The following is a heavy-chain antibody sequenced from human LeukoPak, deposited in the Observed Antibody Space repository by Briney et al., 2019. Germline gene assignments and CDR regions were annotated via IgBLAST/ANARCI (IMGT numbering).Heavy chain of an antibody. CDR1: GGSFSGYY. Sequence: SGTLSLTCAVYGGSFSGYYWSWIRQPPGKGLEWIGEINHSGSTNYNPSLKSRVTISVDTSKNQFSLKLSSVTAADTAVYYCARGDDYSNLTPFDYWGQGTLVTVSS. CDR2: INHSGST. V-gene: IGHV4-34*01. CDR3: ARGDDYSNLTPFDY. D-gene: IGHD4-11*01. J-gene: IGHJ4*02.